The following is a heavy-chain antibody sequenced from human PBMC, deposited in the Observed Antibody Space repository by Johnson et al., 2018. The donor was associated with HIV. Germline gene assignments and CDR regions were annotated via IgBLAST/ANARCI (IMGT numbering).Heavy chain of an antibody. CDR2: ISWNSGSI. D-gene: IGHD2-8*01. V-gene: IGHV3-9*01. CDR3: AKGVMVTTDAFDI. Sequence: VYLVESGGGLVQPGRSLRLSCAASGFTFDDYAMPWVRQAPGKGLEWVSGISWNSGSIGYADSVKGRFSISRDNAKNSLYLQMNSLRAEDTALYYCAKGVMVTTDAFDIWGQGTMVTVSS. J-gene: IGHJ3*02. CDR1: GFTFDDYA.